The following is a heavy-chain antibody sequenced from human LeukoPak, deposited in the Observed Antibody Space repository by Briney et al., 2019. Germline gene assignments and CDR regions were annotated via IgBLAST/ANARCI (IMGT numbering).Heavy chain of an antibody. Sequence: GGSLRLSCAASGFTFSSYAMSWVRQAPGKGLEWVSAISGSGGSTYYADSVKGRFTISRDNSKNTLYLQINSLRAEDTVVYSCATRELPPLYMDVWGKGTTVTVSS. CDR3: ATRELPPLYMDV. V-gene: IGHV3-23*01. D-gene: IGHD2-15*01. CDR2: ISGSGGST. J-gene: IGHJ6*03. CDR1: GFTFSSYA.